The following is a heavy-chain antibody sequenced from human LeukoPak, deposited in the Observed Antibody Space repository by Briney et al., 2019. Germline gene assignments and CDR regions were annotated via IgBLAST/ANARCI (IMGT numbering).Heavy chain of an antibody. J-gene: IGHJ6*03. CDR1: GGTFSSYV. V-gene: IGHV1-69*05. D-gene: IGHD1-14*01. Sequence: SVKVSCKASGGTFSSYVISWVRQAPGQGLEWMGGIIPIFGTANYAQRFQGRVTITTDESTSTAYMELSSLRSEDTAVYYCAITTGTYYYYYMDVWGKGTTVTVSS. CDR2: IIPIFGTA. CDR3: AITTGTYYYYYMDV.